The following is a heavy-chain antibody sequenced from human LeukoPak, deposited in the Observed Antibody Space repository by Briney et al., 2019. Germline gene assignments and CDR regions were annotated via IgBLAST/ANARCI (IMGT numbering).Heavy chain of an antibody. D-gene: IGHD1-26*01. Sequence: GGSLRLSCAASGFTFSSYAMSWVRQAPGKGLEWVSAISGSDGNTFYADSVKGRFTISRDNSKNTLYLQMNRLRAEDTAVYYCAKGGQYYFDYWGQGTLVTVSS. V-gene: IGHV3-23*01. CDR2: ISGSDGNT. CDR1: GFTFSSYA. CDR3: AKGGQYYFDY. J-gene: IGHJ4*02.